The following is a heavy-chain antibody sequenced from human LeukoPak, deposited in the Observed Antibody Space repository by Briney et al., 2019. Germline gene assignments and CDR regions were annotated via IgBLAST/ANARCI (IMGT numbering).Heavy chain of an antibody. V-gene: IGHV3-23*01. CDR3: ARWGAGTKALDY. CDR2: ISGSAGST. J-gene: IGHJ4*02. CDR1: GFTFSNYA. Sequence: GGSLRLSCAASGFTFSNYAMSWVRQAPGKGLEWVSAISGSAGSTYYADSVKGRFTISRDNAKNSLYLQMNSLRVEDTAVYYCARWGAGTKALDYWGQGTLVTVSS. D-gene: IGHD1-1*01.